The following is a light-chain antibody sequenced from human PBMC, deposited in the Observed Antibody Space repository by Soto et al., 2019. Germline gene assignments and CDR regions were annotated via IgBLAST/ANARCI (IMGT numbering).Light chain of an antibody. Sequence: QSVLTQPPSASGTPGQRVTISCSGSNSNIGSNTVTWYQQLPGTAPKLLIYSNHQRPSGLPDRFSGSKSGTSASLAISGLQSEDEADYYCAAWDDSLNGPVFGGGTKLTVL. CDR1: NSNIGSNT. CDR3: AAWDDSLNGPV. CDR2: SNH. J-gene: IGLJ3*02. V-gene: IGLV1-44*01.